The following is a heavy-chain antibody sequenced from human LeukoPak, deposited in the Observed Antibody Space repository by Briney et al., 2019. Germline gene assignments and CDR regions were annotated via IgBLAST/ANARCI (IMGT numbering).Heavy chain of an antibody. Sequence: GGSLRLSCAASGFTISNYYMSWVRQAPGKGLEWVSVIYTGGNTYYTDAVKGRFTISRHNSKNTLHLQMNNLRAEDTVVYYCARGGPATTIDYWGRGTLVTVSS. D-gene: IGHD1-1*01. CDR2: IYTGGNT. CDR1: GFTISNYY. J-gene: IGHJ4*02. V-gene: IGHV3-53*04. CDR3: ARGGPATTIDY.